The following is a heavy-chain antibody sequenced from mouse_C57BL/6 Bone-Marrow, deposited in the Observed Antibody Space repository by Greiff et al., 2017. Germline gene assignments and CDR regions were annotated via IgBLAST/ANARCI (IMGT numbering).Heavy chain of an antibody. CDR3: ARGTAQATGCDY. Sequence: QVQLQQPGAELVKPGASVKMSCKASGYTFTSYWITWVKQRPGQGLEWIGDIYPGSGSTNYNEKFKSKATLTVDTSSSTAYMQLSSLTSEDSAVYYCARGTAQATGCDYWGQGTTLTVSS. D-gene: IGHD3-2*02. J-gene: IGHJ2*01. V-gene: IGHV1-55*01. CDR2: IYPGSGST. CDR1: GYTFTSYW.